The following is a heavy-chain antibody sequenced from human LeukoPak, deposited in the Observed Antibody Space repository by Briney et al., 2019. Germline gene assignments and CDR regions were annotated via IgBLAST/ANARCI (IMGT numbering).Heavy chain of an antibody. V-gene: IGHV3-72*01. Sequence: GGSLRLSCAASVFTFSDHYMDWVRQAPAKGLEWVGRTRNKANGYTTQYAASVKDRFTISRDDSKNSLYLQMNSLKTEDTAVYYCASLLWGYLQHWGQGTLVSVSS. CDR3: ASLLWGYLQH. CDR1: VFTFSDHY. D-gene: IGHD3-16*01. CDR2: TRNKANGYTT. J-gene: IGHJ1*01.